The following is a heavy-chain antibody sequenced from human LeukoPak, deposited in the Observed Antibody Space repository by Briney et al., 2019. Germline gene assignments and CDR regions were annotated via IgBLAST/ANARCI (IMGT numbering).Heavy chain of an antibody. CDR3: AKVIRPANYYDSSGEH. CDR1: GFTFSSYG. V-gene: IGHV3-30*02. Sequence: PGGSLRLSCAASGFTFSSYGMHWVRQAPGKGLEWVAFIRYDGSNKYYADSVKGRFTISRDNSKNTLYLQMNSLRAEDTAVYYCAKVIRPANYYDSSGEHWGQGTLVTVSS. CDR2: IRYDGSNK. J-gene: IGHJ1*01. D-gene: IGHD3-22*01.